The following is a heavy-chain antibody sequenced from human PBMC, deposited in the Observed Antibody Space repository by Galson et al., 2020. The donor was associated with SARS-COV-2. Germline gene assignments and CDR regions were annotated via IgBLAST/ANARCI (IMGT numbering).Heavy chain of an antibody. D-gene: IGHD3-3*01. CDR2: IKRDGSEK. V-gene: IGHV3-7*01. J-gene: IGHJ6*02. CDR1: GFTFTNYW. CDR3: ARHYDFWTGYLRFAMDG. Sequence: GGSLRLSCAASGFTFTNYWMSWVRQAPGKGLEWVANIKRDGSEKYYVDSVKGRFTISRDNAKNSLFLQMNSLRAEDTAVYYCARHYDFWTGYLRFAMDGWGQGTTVTVSS.